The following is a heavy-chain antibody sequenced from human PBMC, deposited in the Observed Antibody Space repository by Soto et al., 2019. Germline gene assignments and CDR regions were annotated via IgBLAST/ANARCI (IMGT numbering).Heavy chain of an antibody. CDR2: ITANNVNT. J-gene: IGHJ4*02. CDR3: ARDMGGYYFEPNDY. CDR1: GYTFTSYG. Sequence: ASVKVSCKTSGYTFTSYGVSWVRQAPGQGLEWMGWITANNVNTNYAQKFQGRVTMTTDTSTATAYMELRSLRSDDTAVYYCARDMGGYYFEPNDYWGQGTLVTVSS. D-gene: IGHD3-22*01. V-gene: IGHV1-18*01.